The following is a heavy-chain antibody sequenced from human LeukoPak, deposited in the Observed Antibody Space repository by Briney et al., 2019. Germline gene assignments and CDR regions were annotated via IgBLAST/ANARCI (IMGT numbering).Heavy chain of an antibody. CDR2: IYYSGST. D-gene: IGHD3-10*01. CDR3: AREGYYGSGSPYYMDV. Sequence: SETLSLTCTVSGGSISSYYWSWIWQPPGKGLEWIGYIYYSGSTNYNPSLKSRVTISVDTSKNQFSLKLSSVTAADTAVYYCAREGYYGSGSPYYMDVWGKGTTVTVSS. J-gene: IGHJ6*03. CDR1: GGSISSYY. V-gene: IGHV4-59*01.